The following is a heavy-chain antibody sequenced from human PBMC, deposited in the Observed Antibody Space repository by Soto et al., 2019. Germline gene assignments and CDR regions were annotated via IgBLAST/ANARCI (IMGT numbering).Heavy chain of an antibody. Sequence: ASVKVSCKASGYTFTSYGISWVRQAPGQGLEWMGWISAYNGNTNYAQKLQGRVTMTTDTSTSTAYMELRSLRSDDTAVYYCARGGYYDILAGYYKGWFDPWGQGTLVTVSS. J-gene: IGHJ5*02. CDR1: GYTFTSYG. V-gene: IGHV1-18*01. CDR2: ISAYNGNT. CDR3: ARGGYYDILAGYYKGWFDP. D-gene: IGHD3-9*01.